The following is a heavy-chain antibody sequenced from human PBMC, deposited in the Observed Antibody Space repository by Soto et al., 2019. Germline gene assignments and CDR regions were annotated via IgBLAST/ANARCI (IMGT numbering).Heavy chain of an antibody. V-gene: IGHV3-30*18. CDR3: AKDQNVLRFLEWLTALDY. Sequence: QVQLVESGGGVVQPGRSLRLSCAASGFTFSSHRKHWVRQAPGKGLEWVAVISSDERNKYYGDSVKGRFTISRDNSKNTLYLYMNSLRIEDTAVYYCAKDQNVLRFLEWLTALDYWGQGTLVTVSS. J-gene: IGHJ4*02. CDR1: GFTFSSHR. D-gene: IGHD3-3*01. CDR2: ISSDERNK.